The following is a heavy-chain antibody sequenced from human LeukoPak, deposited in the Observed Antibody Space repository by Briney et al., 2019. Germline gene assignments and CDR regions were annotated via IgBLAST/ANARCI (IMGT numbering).Heavy chain of an antibody. CDR2: INHSGST. Sequence: PSETLSLTCAVYGGSFSGYYWSWIRQPPGKGLEWIGEINHSGSTNYNPSLKSRVTISVDTSKNQFSLKLSSVTAADTAVYYCARRKRVYSDYGGQGTLVTVSS. D-gene: IGHD3-22*01. CDR3: ARRKRVYSDY. J-gene: IGHJ4*02. CDR1: GGSFSGYY. V-gene: IGHV4-34*01.